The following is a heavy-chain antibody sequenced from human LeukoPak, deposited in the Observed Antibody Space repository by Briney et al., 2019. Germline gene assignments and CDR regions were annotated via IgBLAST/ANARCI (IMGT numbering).Heavy chain of an antibody. CDR3: ASGYTYCHGSVNYH. J-gene: IGHJ4*02. V-gene: IGHV3-30-3*01. D-gene: IGHD3-10*01. CDR1: GLTFSSYA. Sequence: GGSLRLSCAASGLTFSSYAMHCVRQAPGKGLEWVAVISYDGSNRFYADSVKGRFIISRDNYKNTLYLEMNSLRVEDTAVYYCASGYTYCHGSVNYHWGRGTLVTVSS. CDR2: ISYDGSNR.